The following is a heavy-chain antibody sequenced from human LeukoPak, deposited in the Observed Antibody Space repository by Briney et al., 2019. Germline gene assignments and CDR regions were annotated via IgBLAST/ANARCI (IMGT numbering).Heavy chain of an antibody. CDR1: GYTFTSNH. CDR2: INPSGDST. J-gene: IGHJ4*02. V-gene: IGHV1-46*01. CDR3: ARDGGATGLDY. D-gene: IGHD1-26*01. Sequence: GASVKVSCKASGYTFTSNHIHCVRQAPGQGLEWMGVINPSGDSTSYAQKFQGRVTMTTDTSTSTAYMELRSLRSDDTAVYYCARDGGATGLDYWGQGTLVTVSS.